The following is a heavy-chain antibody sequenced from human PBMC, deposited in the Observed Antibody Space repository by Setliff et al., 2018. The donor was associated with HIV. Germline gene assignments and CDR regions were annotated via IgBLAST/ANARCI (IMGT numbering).Heavy chain of an antibody. Sequence: ASVKVSCKASGYTFTSYGISWVRQAPGQGLEWMGWISAYNGNTNYAQKLQGRVTTTTDTSTSTAYMELRSLRSDDTAVYYCARDQLLWFGDPGWFDPWGQGTLVTVSS. CDR1: GYTFTSYG. CDR2: ISAYNGNT. D-gene: IGHD3-10*01. CDR3: ARDQLLWFGDPGWFDP. J-gene: IGHJ5*02. V-gene: IGHV1-18*01.